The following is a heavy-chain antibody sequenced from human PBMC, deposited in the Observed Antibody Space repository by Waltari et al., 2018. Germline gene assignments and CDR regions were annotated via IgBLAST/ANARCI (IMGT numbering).Heavy chain of an antibody. CDR2: CIPLLDIS. V-gene: IGHV1-69*09. D-gene: IGHD2-2*01. J-gene: IGHJ4*02. CDR1: RDTFSTYA. CDR3: ARESRSTAGTDY. Sequence: QEQLVQSAAEVKKPGSSVKVSCKTSRDTFSTYAITWVRQAPGQGLEWMGRCIPLLDISNYAQQFQGRITITADRSTSTAYMELSSLESEDTALYYCARESRSTAGTDYWGQGTLVTVSS.